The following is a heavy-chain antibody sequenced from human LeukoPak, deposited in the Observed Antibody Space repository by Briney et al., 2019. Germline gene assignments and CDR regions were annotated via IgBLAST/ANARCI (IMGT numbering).Heavy chain of an antibody. Sequence: GGSLRLSCAASGFTFSSYWMHWVRQAPGKGLVWVSRINSDGRSTSYADSVKGRFTISRDNAKNTLYLQMNSLRAEDTAVYYCARPRNDILSGFHYYYGMDVWSQGTTVTVSS. CDR2: INSDGRST. CDR3: ARPRNDILSGFHYYYGMDV. V-gene: IGHV3-74*01. D-gene: IGHD3-9*01. CDR1: GFTFSSYW. J-gene: IGHJ6*02.